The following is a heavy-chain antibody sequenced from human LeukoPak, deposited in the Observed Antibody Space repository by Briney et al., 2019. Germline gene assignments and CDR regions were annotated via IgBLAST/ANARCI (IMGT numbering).Heavy chain of an antibody. CDR1: GFTFSSYS. D-gene: IGHD6-13*01. CDR3: AKGEQLVQFPFDY. J-gene: IGHJ4*02. Sequence: GGSLRLSCAASGFTFSSYSMSWVRQAPGKGLEWVSAISGSGGSTYYADSVKGRFTISRDNSKNTLYLQMNSLRAEDTAVYYCAKGEQLVQFPFDYWGQGTLVTVSS. V-gene: IGHV3-23*01. CDR2: ISGSGGST.